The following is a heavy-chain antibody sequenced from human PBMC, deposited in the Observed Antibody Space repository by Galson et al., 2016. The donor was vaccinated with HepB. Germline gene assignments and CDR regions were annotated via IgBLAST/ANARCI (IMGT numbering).Heavy chain of an antibody. J-gene: IGHJ2*01. CDR2: ISAGADRS. CDR3: AKDWGYCGGDCPVYFDL. Sequence: SLRLSCAASGFTSSHFAMSWVRQAPGKGLEWFSAISAGADRSYYADSVKGRFTISRDNSKNTLYLQMNSLRTEDTAVYYCAKDWGYCGGDCPVYFDLWGRGTLVTVSS. D-gene: IGHD2-21*02. V-gene: IGHV3-23*01. CDR1: GFTSSHFA.